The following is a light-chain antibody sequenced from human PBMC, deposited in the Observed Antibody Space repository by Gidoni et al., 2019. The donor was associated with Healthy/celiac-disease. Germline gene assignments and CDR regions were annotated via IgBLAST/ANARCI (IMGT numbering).Light chain of an antibody. CDR1: QDISNY. V-gene: IGKV1-33*01. CDR2: DAS. CDR3: QQYDNLPPLT. J-gene: IGKJ4*01. Sequence: DIQMTQSPPSLSASAGDRVTITCQASQDISNYLNWYQQKPGKAPELLIYDASNLETGVPSRFSGSGSGTDFTFTISSLQPEDIASYYCQQYDNLPPLTFGGGTKVEIK.